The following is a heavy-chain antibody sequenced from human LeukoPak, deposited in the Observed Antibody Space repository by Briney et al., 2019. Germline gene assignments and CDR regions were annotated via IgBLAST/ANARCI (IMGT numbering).Heavy chain of an antibody. D-gene: IGHD2-21*01. CDR2: ISGSGGST. J-gene: IGHJ4*02. CDR3: ANCHYRGGDCF. V-gene: IGHV3-23*01. Sequence: GGSLRLSCAASGFTFSSYAMSWVRQAPGKGLEWVSAISGSGGSTYYADSVKGRFTISRDNSKNTLYLQMNSLRAEDTAVYYCANCHYRGGDCFWGQGTLVTVSS. CDR1: GFTFSSYA.